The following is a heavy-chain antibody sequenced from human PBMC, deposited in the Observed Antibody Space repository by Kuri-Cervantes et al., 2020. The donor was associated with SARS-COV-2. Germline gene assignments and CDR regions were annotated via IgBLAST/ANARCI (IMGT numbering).Heavy chain of an antibody. Sequence: SGPTLVKPTQTLTLTCTFSGFSLSTSGVGVGWIRQPPGKALEWLALVYWDDDKRYSPSLKSRLTITKDTSKNQVVLTMTNMDPVDTATYYCAHRRNGGGVPVWFRELGPFDYWGQGTLVTVSS. J-gene: IGHJ4*02. CDR1: GFSLSTSGVG. V-gene: IGHV2-5*02. D-gene: IGHD3-10*01. CDR3: AHRRNGGGVPVWFRELGPFDY. CDR2: VYWDDDK.